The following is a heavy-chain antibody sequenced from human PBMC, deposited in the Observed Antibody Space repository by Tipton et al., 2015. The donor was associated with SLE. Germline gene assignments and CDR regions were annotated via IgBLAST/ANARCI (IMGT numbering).Heavy chain of an antibody. V-gene: IGHV3-30-3*01. D-gene: IGHD6-13*01. CDR3: ARGSTGIAAASALEH. Sequence: SLRLSCAASGFTFSSHAMHWVRQAPGKGLEWVAVIAYDGTNKYYADSVKGRITISRDNSKNTLYLQMNRLRPEDTAVYYCARGSTGIAAASALEHWGQGTLVTVSS. J-gene: IGHJ1*01. CDR1: GFTFSSHA. CDR2: IAYDGTNK.